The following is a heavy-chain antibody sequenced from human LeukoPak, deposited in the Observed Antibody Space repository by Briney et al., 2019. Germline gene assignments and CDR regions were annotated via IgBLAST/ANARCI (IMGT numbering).Heavy chain of an antibody. Sequence: ESLKISRQGSGYSFTSYCIGWVRQMPGKSLELMGIIYPGDSDTRYSPSFQGQVTISADKSNSHAYLQCGRPEASDTAMYYCARPRGYGRLYLDYGGQGTLVTVSP. D-gene: IGHD2-15*01. CDR3: ARPRGYGRLYLDY. CDR1: GYSFTSYC. CDR2: IYPGDSDT. J-gene: IGHJ4*02. V-gene: IGHV5-51*01.